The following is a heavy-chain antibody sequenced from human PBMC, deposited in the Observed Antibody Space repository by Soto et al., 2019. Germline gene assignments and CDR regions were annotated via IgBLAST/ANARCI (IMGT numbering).Heavy chain of an antibody. Sequence: QVQLVQSGAEVKKPGASVKVSCKASGYTFTSYDINWVRQATGQGLEWMGWMNPNSGNTGYAQKFQGRVTMTRHTSISTAYMELSSLRSEDTAVYYCARSISYYDFWSGYVGWFDPWGQGTLVTVSS. V-gene: IGHV1-8*01. D-gene: IGHD3-3*01. CDR3: ARSISYYDFWSGYVGWFDP. CDR2: MNPNSGNT. J-gene: IGHJ5*02. CDR1: GYTFTSYD.